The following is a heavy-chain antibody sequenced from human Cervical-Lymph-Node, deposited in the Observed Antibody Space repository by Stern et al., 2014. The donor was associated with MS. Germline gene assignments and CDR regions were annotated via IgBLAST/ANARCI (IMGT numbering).Heavy chain of an antibody. J-gene: IGHJ5*02. CDR3: ARGGLLSTWFDP. D-gene: IGHD2/OR15-2a*01. Sequence: VQLVESGAEVKNPGSSVKVSCKASGGTFSSYAISWERQAPGQGLEWMGGIIPIFGTANYAKKFQGRVTITADESTSTAYMELSSLRSEDTAVYYCARGGLLSTWFDPWGQGTLVTVSS. CDR2: IIPIFGTA. CDR1: GGTFSSYA. V-gene: IGHV1-69*01.